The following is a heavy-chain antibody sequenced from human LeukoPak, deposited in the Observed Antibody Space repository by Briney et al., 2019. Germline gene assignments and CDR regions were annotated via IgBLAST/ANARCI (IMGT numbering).Heavy chain of an antibody. Sequence: SETLSLTCAVYGGSFSGYYWSWIRQPPGKGLEWIGEINHSGSTNYNPSLKSRVTISVDTSKNQFSLKLGSVTAADTAVYYCARGFNSRGWFDPWGQGTLVTVPS. D-gene: IGHD6-13*01. CDR2: INHSGST. V-gene: IGHV4-34*01. CDR1: GGSFSGYY. CDR3: ARGFNSRGWFDP. J-gene: IGHJ5*02.